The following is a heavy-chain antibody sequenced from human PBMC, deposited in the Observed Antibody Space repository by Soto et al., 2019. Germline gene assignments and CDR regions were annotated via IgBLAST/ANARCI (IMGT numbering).Heavy chain of an antibody. D-gene: IGHD2-8*01. CDR2: INHSGST. CDR1: GGSISSGDYY. J-gene: IGHJ5*02. Sequence: PSETLSLTCTVSGGSISSGDYYWSWIRQPPGKGLEWIGEINHSGSTNYTPSLKSRVTMSLDTSKNQFSLKLSSVTAADTAVYYCARGRRDILLIGWFDPWGQGTLLTVSS. CDR3: ARGRRDILLIGWFDP. V-gene: IGHV4-39*07.